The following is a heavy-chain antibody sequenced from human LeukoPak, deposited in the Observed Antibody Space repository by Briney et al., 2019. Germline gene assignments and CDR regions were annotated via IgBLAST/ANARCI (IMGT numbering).Heavy chain of an antibody. CDR1: GGTFISYA. Sequence: SVKVSCKASGGTFISYAISWVRQAPGQGLEWMGRIIPIFGTANYAQKFQGRVTITTDESTSTAYMELSSLRSEDTAVYYCASSVQFGELHPDYYCYYYMDVWGKGTTVTVSS. V-gene: IGHV1-69*05. D-gene: IGHD3-10*01. J-gene: IGHJ6*03. CDR3: ASSVQFGELHPDYYCYYYMDV. CDR2: IIPIFGTA.